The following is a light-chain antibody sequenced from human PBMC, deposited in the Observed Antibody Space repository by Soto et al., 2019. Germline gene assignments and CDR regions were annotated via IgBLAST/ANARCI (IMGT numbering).Light chain of an antibody. J-gene: IGKJ1*01. V-gene: IGKV3-15*01. Sequence: EIVMTQSPATLSVSLGERATLSCRASQSVSVNLAWYQQKPGQAPRLLIYGASSRATGIPARFSGSGSGTEFTLTISSPQSEDLAVYYCGQFVSAPPRTFGQGTKVEIK. CDR3: GQFVSAPPRT. CDR1: QSVSVN. CDR2: GAS.